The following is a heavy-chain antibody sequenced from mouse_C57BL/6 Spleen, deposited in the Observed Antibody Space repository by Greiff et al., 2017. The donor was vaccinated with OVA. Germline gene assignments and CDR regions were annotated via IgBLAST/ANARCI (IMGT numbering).Heavy chain of an antibody. CDR2: INPYNGDT. Sequence: VQLQQSGPELVKPGDSVKISCKASGYSFTGYFMNWVMQSHGKSLEWIGRINPYNGDTFYNQKFKGKATLTVDKSSSTAHMGLRSLTSEDSAVYYCARSYYGSREDWFAYWGQGTLVTVSA. D-gene: IGHD1-1*01. J-gene: IGHJ3*01. CDR3: ARSYYGSREDWFAY. CDR1: GYSFTGYF. V-gene: IGHV1-20*01.